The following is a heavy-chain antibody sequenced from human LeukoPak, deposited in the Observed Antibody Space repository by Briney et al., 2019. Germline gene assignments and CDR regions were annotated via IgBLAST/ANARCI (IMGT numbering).Heavy chain of an antibody. J-gene: IGHJ4*02. CDR3: ARGARVVPAARQYYFDY. CDR1: GGSISSGGYY. D-gene: IGHD2-2*01. CDR2: IYYSGST. V-gene: IGHV4-61*08. Sequence: PSETLSLTCTVSGGSISSGGYYWSWIRQPPGKGLEWIGYIYYSGSTNYNPSLKSRVTISVDTSKNQFSLKLSSVTAADTAVYYCARGARVVPAARQYYFDYWGQGTLVTVSS.